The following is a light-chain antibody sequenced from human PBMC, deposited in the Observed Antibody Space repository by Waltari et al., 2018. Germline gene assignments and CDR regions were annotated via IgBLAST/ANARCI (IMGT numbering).Light chain of an antibody. V-gene: IGKV1-17*01. CDR2: SAS. J-gene: IGKJ2*01. Sequence: DIQMTQSPSSLSASVGDRVTITCRASQGIGNDLGWYQQKPGKAPKRLIYSASSLQSGVPSRFSGSGSGTEFSLTISSLQPEDIATYYCLPDSFYPHTFGQGTKVEIK. CDR1: QGIGND. CDR3: LPDSFYPHT.